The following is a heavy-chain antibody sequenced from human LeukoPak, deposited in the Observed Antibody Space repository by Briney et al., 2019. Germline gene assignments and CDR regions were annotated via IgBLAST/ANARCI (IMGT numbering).Heavy chain of an antibody. CDR3: AREAVAARTSYYFDY. V-gene: IGHV1-18*01. J-gene: IGHJ4*02. Sequence: ASVKVSCKASGYTFTSYGISWVRQAPGQGLEWMGWISAYNGNTNYAQKLQGRVTMTTDTSTSTAYMELRSLRSDDTAVYYCAREAVAARTSYYFDYWGQGTLVTVSS. D-gene: IGHD6-6*01. CDR1: GYTFTSYG. CDR2: ISAYNGNT.